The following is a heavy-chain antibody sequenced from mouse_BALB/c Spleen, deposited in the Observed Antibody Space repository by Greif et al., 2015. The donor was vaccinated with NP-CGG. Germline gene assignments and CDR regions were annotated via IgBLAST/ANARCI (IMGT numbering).Heavy chain of an antibody. Sequence: EVHLVESGAELVKPGASVKLSCTASGFNIKDTYMHWVKQRPEQGLEWIGRIDPANGNTKYDPRFQGKATITADTSSNTAYLQLSSLTSEDTAVYYCARGGLRRGYYAMDYWGQGTSVTVSS. CDR2: IDPANGNT. CDR3: ARGGLRRGYYAMDY. V-gene: IGHV14-3*02. CDR1: GFNIKDTY. D-gene: IGHD2-4*01. J-gene: IGHJ4*01.